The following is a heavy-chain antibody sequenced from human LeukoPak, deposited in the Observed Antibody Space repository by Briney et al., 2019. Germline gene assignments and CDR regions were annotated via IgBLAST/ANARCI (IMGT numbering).Heavy chain of an antibody. V-gene: IGHV4-39*01. D-gene: IGHD3-10*01. CDR2: VHYSGST. CDR3: ARQLYVSGSYYAPMDV. Sequence: MTSETLSLTCSVSGGSISSSSYFWGWIRQPPGKGLELIASVHYSGSTYYNPSLKSRLTISVDTSKNQFSLKVSSVTAADTAVYFCARQLYVSGSYYAPMDVWGKGTTVTISS. J-gene: IGHJ6*03. CDR1: GGSISSSSYF.